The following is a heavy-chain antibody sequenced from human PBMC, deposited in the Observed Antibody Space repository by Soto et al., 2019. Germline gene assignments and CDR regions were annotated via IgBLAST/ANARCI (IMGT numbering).Heavy chain of an antibody. CDR1: GYTFTDYY. V-gene: IGHV1-2*02. CDR2: INPNSGGT. D-gene: IGHD6-19*01. Sequence: QVQLVRSGAEVKKPGASVKVSCKASGYTFTDYYMHWVRQAPGQGLEWMGWINPNSGGTNYAQKFQGRVTMTRDTSISTAYMELNRLRSDDTAVYYCARDQSPSSGWPGMDVWGQGTTVTVSS. J-gene: IGHJ6*02. CDR3: ARDQSPSSGWPGMDV.